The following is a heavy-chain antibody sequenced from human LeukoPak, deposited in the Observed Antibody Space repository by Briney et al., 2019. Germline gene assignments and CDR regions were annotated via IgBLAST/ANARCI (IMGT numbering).Heavy chain of an antibody. CDR2: IYYSGST. CDR1: GGSISSYY. V-gene: IGHV4-59*12. D-gene: IGHD3-10*01. J-gene: IGHJ4*02. Sequence: PSETLSLTCTVSGGSISSYYWSWIRQPPGKGLEWIGYIYYSGSTNYNPSLKSRVTISVDTSKNQFSLKLSSVTAADTAVYYCARARITMVRGVIGLGYFDYWGQGTLVTVSS. CDR3: ARARITMVRGVIGLGYFDY.